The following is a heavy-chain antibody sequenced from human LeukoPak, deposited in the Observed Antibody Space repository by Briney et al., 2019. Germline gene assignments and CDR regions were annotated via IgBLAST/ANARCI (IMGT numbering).Heavy chain of an antibody. D-gene: IGHD2-15*01. CDR3: ARVCSGGSCYSSFGQGFDP. CDR1: GYTFTGYY. Sequence: ASVKVSCKASGYTFTGYYMNWVRQAPGQGLEWMGRINPNSGGTNYAQKFQGRVTMTRDTSISTAYMELSRLRSDDTAVYYCARVCSGGSCYSSFGQGFDPWGQGTLVTVSS. V-gene: IGHV1-2*06. CDR2: INPNSGGT. J-gene: IGHJ5*02.